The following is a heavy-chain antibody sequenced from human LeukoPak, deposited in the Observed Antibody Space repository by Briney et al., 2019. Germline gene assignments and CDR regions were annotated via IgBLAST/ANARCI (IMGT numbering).Heavy chain of an antibody. CDR1: GYTFTSYY. Sequence: ASVKVSCKASGYTFTSYYMHWARQAPGQGLEWMGIINPSGGSTSYAQKFQGRVTMTRDTSTSTVYMELSSLRSEDTAVYYCARTEVGAYFDYWGQGTLVTVSS. V-gene: IGHV1-46*01. CDR2: INPSGGST. D-gene: IGHD1-26*01. CDR3: ARTEVGAYFDY. J-gene: IGHJ4*02.